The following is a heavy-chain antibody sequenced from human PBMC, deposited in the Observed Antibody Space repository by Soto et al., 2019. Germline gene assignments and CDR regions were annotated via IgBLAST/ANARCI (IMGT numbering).Heavy chain of an antibody. V-gene: IGHV4-59*08. D-gene: IGHD2-15*01. Sequence: QVQLQESGPGLVKPSETLSLTCTVSGGSISSYYWSWIRQPPGKGLDWIGYIYYSGRTNYNPALKRRVTISVDTCKNQFSLKLSSVPAADTGVYYCARRYGGTFDYWGQGTLVTVSS. J-gene: IGHJ4*02. CDR3: ARRYGGTFDY. CDR2: IYYSGRT. CDR1: GGSISSYY.